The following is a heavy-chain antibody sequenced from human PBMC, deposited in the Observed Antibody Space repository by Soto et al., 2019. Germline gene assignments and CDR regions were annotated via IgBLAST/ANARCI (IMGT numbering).Heavy chain of an antibody. V-gene: IGHV4-34*01. CDR1: GGSFSGYY. CDR2: INHSGST. Sequence: PSETLSLTCAVDGGSFSGYYWSWIRKPPGKGLEWIGEINHSGSTNYNPSLKRRVTISVDTSKTQFSLKLSSVTAADTAVYYCGREDMLYDNIWGIYRHLVYMDVWGKGPTVTVSS. J-gene: IGHJ6*03. CDR3: GREDMLYDNIWGIYRHLVYMDV. D-gene: IGHD3-16*02.